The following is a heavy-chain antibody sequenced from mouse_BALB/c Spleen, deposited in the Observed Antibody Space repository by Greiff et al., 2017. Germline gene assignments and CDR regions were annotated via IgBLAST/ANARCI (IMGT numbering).Heavy chain of an antibody. CDR2: ISSGSSTI. Sequence: EVNVVESGGGLVQPGGSRKLSCAASGFTFSSFGMHLVRQAPEKGLEWVAYISSGSSTIYYADTVKGRFTISRDNPKNTLFLQMTSLRSEDTAMYYGARWGLGPYWYFDVWGAGTTVTVSA. CDR1: GFTFSSFG. J-gene: IGHJ1*01. V-gene: IGHV5-17*02. CDR3: ARWGLGPYWYFDV. D-gene: IGHD4-1*01.